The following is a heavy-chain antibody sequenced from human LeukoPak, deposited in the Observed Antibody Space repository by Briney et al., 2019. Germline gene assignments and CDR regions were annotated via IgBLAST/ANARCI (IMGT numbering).Heavy chain of an antibody. V-gene: IGHV3-21*01. Sequence: GGSLRLSCAASGFTFSSYSMNWVRQAPGKGLEWVSSISSSSSYIYYADSVKGRFTISRDNAKNSLYLEMNSLRAEDTAVYYCAREGGIAYYDSSGYSYFDYWGQGTLVTVSS. CDR1: GFTFSSYS. J-gene: IGHJ4*02. CDR3: AREGGIAYYDSSGYSYFDY. CDR2: ISSSSSYI. D-gene: IGHD3-22*01.